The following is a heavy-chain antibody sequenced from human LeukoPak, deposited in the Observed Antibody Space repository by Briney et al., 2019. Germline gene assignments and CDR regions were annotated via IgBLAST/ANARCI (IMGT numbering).Heavy chain of an antibody. J-gene: IGHJ6*03. V-gene: IGHV4-4*07. CDR2: IYTSGST. CDR1: GGSISSYY. CDR3: ARTIAAADNYYMDV. D-gene: IGHD6-13*01. Sequence: SETLSLTCTVSGGSISSYYWSWIRQPAGKGLEWIGRIYTSGSTNYNPSLKSRVTMSVDTSKNQFSLKLSSVTAADTAVYYCARTIAAADNYYMDVWGKGTTVTVSS.